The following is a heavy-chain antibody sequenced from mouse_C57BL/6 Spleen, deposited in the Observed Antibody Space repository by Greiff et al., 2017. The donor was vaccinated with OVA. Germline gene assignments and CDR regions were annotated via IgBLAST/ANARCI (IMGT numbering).Heavy chain of an antibody. J-gene: IGHJ4*01. D-gene: IGHD2-12*01. CDR1: GYTFTDYY. CDR2: INPNNGGT. Sequence: VQLQQSGPELVKPGASVKISCKASGYTFTDYYMNWVKQSHGKSLEWIGDINPNNGGTSYNQKFKGKATLTVDKSSSTAYMELRSLTSEDSAVYYCARSLRRVPYAMDYWGQGTSVTVSS. V-gene: IGHV1-26*01. CDR3: ARSLRRVPYAMDY.